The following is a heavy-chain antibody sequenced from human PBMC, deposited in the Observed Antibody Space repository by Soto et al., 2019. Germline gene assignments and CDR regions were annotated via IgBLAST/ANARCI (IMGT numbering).Heavy chain of an antibody. D-gene: IGHD3-22*01. Sequence: GGSLRLSCAASGFTFSSYGMHWVRQAPGKGLEWVAIISYDGSNEYSADSVKGRFTISRDNSKNTLYLQMNNLRAEDTAVYYCARGSNYYDSSGFLPNYWGQGTLVTVSS. CDR2: ISYDGSNE. CDR1: GFTFSSYG. J-gene: IGHJ4*02. V-gene: IGHV3-30*03. CDR3: ARGSNYYDSSGFLPNY.